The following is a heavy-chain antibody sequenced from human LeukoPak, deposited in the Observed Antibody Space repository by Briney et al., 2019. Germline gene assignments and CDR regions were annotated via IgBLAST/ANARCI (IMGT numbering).Heavy chain of an antibody. D-gene: IGHD3-9*01. V-gene: IGHV3-11*01. CDR1: GFTFSDYH. Sequence: PGGSLRLSCAASGFTFSDYHMSWIRQAPGKGLEWVSYISSSGSTIYYADSVKGRFTISRDNAKNSLYLQMNSLRAEDTAVYYCARGYDILTGYYNYYGMDVWGQGTTVTVSS. J-gene: IGHJ6*02. CDR2: ISSSGSTI. CDR3: ARGYDILTGYYNYYGMDV.